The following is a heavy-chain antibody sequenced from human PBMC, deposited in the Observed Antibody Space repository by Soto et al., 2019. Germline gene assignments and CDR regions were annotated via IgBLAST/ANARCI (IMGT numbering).Heavy chain of an antibody. CDR1: GYTFTSYD. CDR2: MNPNSGNT. Sequence: GASVKVSCKASGYTFTSYDINWVRQATGQGLEWMGWMNPNSGNTGYAQKFQGRVTMTRNTSISTAYMELSSLRSEDTAVYYCARRGYSSSWYYYYDYGMDVWGQGTTVTVSS. D-gene: IGHD6-13*01. J-gene: IGHJ6*02. V-gene: IGHV1-8*01. CDR3: ARRGYSSSWYYYYDYGMDV.